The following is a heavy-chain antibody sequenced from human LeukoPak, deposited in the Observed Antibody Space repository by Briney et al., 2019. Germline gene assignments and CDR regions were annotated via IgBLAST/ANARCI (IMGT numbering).Heavy chain of an antibody. Sequence: SQTLSLTCTVSGGSISSDGYYWSWIRQHPGEGLKWIGYIYYSGSTNYNPSLKSRVTISVDTSKNQFSLKLSSVTAADTAVYYCARTDCGDYRTGRPDYYYYMDVWGKGTTVTVSS. CDR3: ARTDCGDYRTGRPDYYYYMDV. CDR2: IYYSGST. D-gene: IGHD4-17*01. J-gene: IGHJ6*03. CDR1: GGSISSDGYY. V-gene: IGHV4-61*08.